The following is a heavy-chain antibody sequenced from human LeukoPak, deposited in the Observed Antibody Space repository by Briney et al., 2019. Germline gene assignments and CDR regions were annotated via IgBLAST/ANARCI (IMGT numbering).Heavy chain of an antibody. CDR2: INSDGSST. CDR3: ARDRGEYGMDV. V-gene: IGHV3-74*01. D-gene: IGHD3-10*01. Sequence: PGGSLRLSCAASGFTFSGYWMHWVRQAPGRGLVCVSRINSDGSSTSYADSVKGRFTISRDSAKNTLYLQMNSLRAEDTAVYYCARDRGEYGMDVWGQGTTVTVSS. CDR1: GFTFSGYW. J-gene: IGHJ6*02.